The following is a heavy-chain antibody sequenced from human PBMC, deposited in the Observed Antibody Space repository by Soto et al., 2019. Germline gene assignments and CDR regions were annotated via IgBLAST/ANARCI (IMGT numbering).Heavy chain of an antibody. J-gene: IGHJ4*02. D-gene: IGHD3-10*01. Sequence: QVQLQESGPGLVKPSEILSLTCTVSGGSVSGYYWGWIRQPPGRGLEYIGHIHYSGSTNYNPSLKSRVTMSVDASRNQFSLKLNSVTAADTAVYFCARHYNSGSYPLDCWGQGTLVTVSS. CDR3: ARHYNSGSYPLDC. CDR2: IHYSGST. CDR1: GGSVSGYY. V-gene: IGHV4-59*08.